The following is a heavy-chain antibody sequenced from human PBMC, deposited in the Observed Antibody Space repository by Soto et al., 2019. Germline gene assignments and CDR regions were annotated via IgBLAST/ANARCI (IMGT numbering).Heavy chain of an antibody. D-gene: IGHD3-10*01. J-gene: IGHJ4*02. CDR1: GFTVSSNY. CDR2: IYSGGST. CDR3: ARVYGSGRVGFDY. V-gene: IGHV3-53*01. Sequence: PGGSLRLSCAASGFTVSSNYMSWVRQAPGKGLEWVSVIYSGGSTYYADSVKGRFTISRDNSKNTLFLQMNSLRAEDTAVYYCARVYGSGRVGFDYWGQGTLVTVSS.